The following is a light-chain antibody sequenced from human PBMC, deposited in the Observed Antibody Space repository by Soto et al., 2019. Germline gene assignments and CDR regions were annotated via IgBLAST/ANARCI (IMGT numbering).Light chain of an antibody. V-gene: IGLV2-23*01. CDR1: SSDVGSYNL. Sequence: QSALTQPASVSGSPGQSITISCTGTSSDVGSYNLVSWYQQHPGKAPKLMIYEGSKRPSGVSNRFSGSKSGNTASLTISGLQAEDEADYYCCSYAGSSISHVFGTGTKLTVL. CDR3: CSYAGSSISHV. CDR2: EGS. J-gene: IGLJ1*01.